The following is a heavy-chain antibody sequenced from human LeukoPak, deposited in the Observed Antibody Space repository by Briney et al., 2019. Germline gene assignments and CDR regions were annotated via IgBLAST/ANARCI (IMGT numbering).Heavy chain of an antibody. V-gene: IGHV4-59*01. CDR1: GGSINSYY. D-gene: IGHD5-18*01. J-gene: IGHJ3*02. Sequence: SEPLSLTCTVSGGSINSYYCSWIRQPPGKGLEWIGYIYYTGTTNYNPSLTSRATISVDTSKNQFSLKLTSVTAADTAVYYCARHGYTYASAFDIWGQGTMVTVSS. CDR2: IYYTGTT. CDR3: ARHGYTYASAFDI.